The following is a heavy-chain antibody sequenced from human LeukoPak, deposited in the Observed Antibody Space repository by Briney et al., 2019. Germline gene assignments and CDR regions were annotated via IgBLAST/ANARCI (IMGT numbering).Heavy chain of an antibody. Sequence: GGSLRLSCAASGFTFSSYSMNWVRQAPGKGLERVSSISSSSSYIYYADSVKGRFTISRDNAKNSLYLQMNSLRAEDTAVYYCATDRGEAAAGTVFDYWGQGTLVTVSS. D-gene: IGHD6-13*01. CDR1: GFTFSSYS. CDR2: ISSSSSYI. CDR3: ATDRGEAAAGTVFDY. V-gene: IGHV3-21*01. J-gene: IGHJ4*02.